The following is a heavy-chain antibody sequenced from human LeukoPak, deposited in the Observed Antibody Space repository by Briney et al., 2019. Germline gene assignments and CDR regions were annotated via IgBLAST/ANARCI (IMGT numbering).Heavy chain of an antibody. CDR2: INWSGDNT. D-gene: IGHD6-13*01. Sequence: GGSLRLSCEDSGFTFAEYGLSWVRHAPGKGPQWVAGINWSGDNTFYADSVKDRFTISRDNTKKTLYLQMDNLRGDDTATYYCARDLSSNWSNLGYWGQGTLVTLSS. CDR3: ARDLSSNWSNLGY. CDR1: GFTFAEYG. V-gene: IGHV3-20*04. J-gene: IGHJ4*02.